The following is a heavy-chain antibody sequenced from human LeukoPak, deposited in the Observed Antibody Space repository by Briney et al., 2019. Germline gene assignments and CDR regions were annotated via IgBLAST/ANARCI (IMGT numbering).Heavy chain of an antibody. CDR3: AHRRDSSGYQYRWWFAP. D-gene: IGHD3-22*01. CDR1: GFSLTTSGVG. J-gene: IGHJ5*02. V-gene: IGHV2-5*02. Sequence: SGPTLVKPTQTLTLTCTFSGFSLTTSGVGVGWIRQTPGKALEWLALINWDDQKVYSPSLQSRLSITKDTSKNQVVLTMTNVDPVDTATYYCAHRRDSSGYQYRWWFAPWGQGILVTVSS. CDR2: INWDDQK.